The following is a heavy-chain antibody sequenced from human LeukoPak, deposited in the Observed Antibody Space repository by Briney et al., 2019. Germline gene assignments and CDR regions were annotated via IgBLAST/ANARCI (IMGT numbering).Heavy chain of an antibody. J-gene: IGHJ6*04. D-gene: IGHD5-18*01. V-gene: IGHV3-7*03. CDR3: ARVGYRFCYYGMDV. CDR2: IKQEGSEQ. CDR1: GFTPCRFW. Sequence: CLSPSCAAYGFTPCRFWMGWVRPVPGEWLEWVANIKQEGSEQYYMGSVKGRFTISSDNAKNSLYLKMDSLRAEDTAVYYCARVGYRFCYYGMDVWGKGTTVTVSS.